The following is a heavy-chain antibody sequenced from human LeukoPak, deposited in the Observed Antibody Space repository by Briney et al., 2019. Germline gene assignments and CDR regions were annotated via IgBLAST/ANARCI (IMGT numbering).Heavy chain of an antibody. Sequence: SETLSLTCTVSGYSISSGYYWGWIRQPPGKGLEWIGSIYHSGSTYYNPSLKSRITISVDKSQNQFSLKVNSLTAADTAVYYCATNGYYCMDVWGKGTTVTVSS. CDR3: ATNGYYCMDV. CDR2: IYHSGST. V-gene: IGHV4-38-2*02. CDR1: GYSISSGYY. J-gene: IGHJ6*03. D-gene: IGHD2-8*01.